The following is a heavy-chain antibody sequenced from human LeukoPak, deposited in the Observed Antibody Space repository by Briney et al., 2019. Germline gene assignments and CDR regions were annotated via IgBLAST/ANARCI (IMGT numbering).Heavy chain of an antibody. V-gene: IGHV4-59*08. Sequence: SETLSLTCTVSGGSISSYYWSWIRQPPGKGLEWIGYIYYSGSTNYNPSLKSRVTISVDTSKNQFSLRLSSVTAADTAVCYCARAGSHTDIWGQGTMVTVSS. CDR2: IYYSGST. CDR3: ARAGSHTDI. J-gene: IGHJ3*02. CDR1: GGSISSYY.